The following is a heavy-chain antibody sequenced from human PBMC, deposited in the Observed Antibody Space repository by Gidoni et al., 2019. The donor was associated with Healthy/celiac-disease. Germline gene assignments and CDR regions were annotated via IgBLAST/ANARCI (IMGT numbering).Heavy chain of an antibody. CDR3: ARDGGMITFGGVIRGGGYGMDV. CDR2: IWYDGSNK. D-gene: IGHD3-16*01. Sequence: QVQLVESGGVVVQPGRSLRLSCAASGFTFSSYGMHCVSQAPGKGLEWVAVIWYDGSNKYYADSVKGRFTISRDNSKNTLYLQMNSLRAEDTAVYYCARDGGMITFGGVIRGGGYGMDVWGQGTTVTVSS. V-gene: IGHV3-33*01. CDR1: GFTFSSYG. J-gene: IGHJ6*02.